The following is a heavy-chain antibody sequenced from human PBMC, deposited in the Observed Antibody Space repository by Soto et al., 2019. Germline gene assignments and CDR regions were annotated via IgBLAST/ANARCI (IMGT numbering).Heavy chain of an antibody. Sequence: QVQLVQSGAEVKKPGSSVKVSCKASGGTFSNYALISWVRQAPGQGLEWMGGIIPIDATVNYAQKFQGRITVTADESTTTVYMDLGSLRSEDTAVYYCARDLLGFGYTYGAVWGQGTTVTVSS. J-gene: IGHJ6*01. CDR3: ARDLLGFGYTYGAV. V-gene: IGHV1-69*12. CDR1: GGTFSNYA. D-gene: IGHD3-10*01. CDR2: IIPIDATV.